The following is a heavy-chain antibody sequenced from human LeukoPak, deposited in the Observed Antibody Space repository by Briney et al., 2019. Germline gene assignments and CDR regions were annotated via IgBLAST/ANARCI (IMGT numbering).Heavy chain of an antibody. J-gene: IGHJ4*02. CDR3: ARVDSSGYYFDY. V-gene: IGHV4-39*01. D-gene: IGHD3-22*01. CDR2: IYYSGST. Sequence: SETLSLTYTVSGGSISSSSYYWGWIRQSPGKGLEWIGSIYYSGSTYYNPSLKSRVTISVDTSKNQFSLKLSSVTAADTAVYYCARVDSSGYYFDYWGQGTLVTVSS. CDR1: GGSISSSSYY.